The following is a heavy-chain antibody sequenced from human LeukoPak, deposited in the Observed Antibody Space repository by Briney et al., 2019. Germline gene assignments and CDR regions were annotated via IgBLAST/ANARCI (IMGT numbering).Heavy chain of an antibody. CDR2: IIPIFGTA. J-gene: IGHJ6*04. D-gene: IGHD3-10*01. V-gene: IGHV1-69*01. CDR3: ARVLLWFGEPRGGMDV. Sequence: ASVKVSCKASGGTFSSYAISWVRQAPGQGLEWMGGIIPIFGTANYAQKFQGRVTITADESTSTAYMELRSLRSDDTAVYYCARVLLWFGEPRGGMDVWGKGTTVTVSS. CDR1: GGTFSSYA.